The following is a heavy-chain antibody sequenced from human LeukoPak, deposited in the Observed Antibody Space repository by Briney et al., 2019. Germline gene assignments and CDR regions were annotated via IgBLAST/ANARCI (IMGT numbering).Heavy chain of an antibody. D-gene: IGHD2-2*03. V-gene: IGHV1-69*13. J-gene: IGHJ3*02. CDR2: IIPIFGTA. Sequence: ASVKVSCKASGGTFSSYAISWVRQAPGQGLEWMGGIIPIFGTANYAQKFQGRVTITADESTSTAYMELSSLRSEDTAVYYCAKVLDIGDVFDIWGQGTMVTVSS. CDR3: AKVLDIGDVFDI. CDR1: GGTFSSYA.